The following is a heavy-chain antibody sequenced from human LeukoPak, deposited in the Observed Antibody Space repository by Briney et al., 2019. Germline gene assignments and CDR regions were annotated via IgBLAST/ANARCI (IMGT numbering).Heavy chain of an antibody. Sequence: SQTLSLTCTVSGGSISSGSYYWSWIRQPAGKGLEWIGRIYTSGSTNYNPSLKSRVTISVDTSKNQFSLKLSSVTAADTAVYYGGRESAGSKAPPRKGPPWYYFDSGAQETLVTVSS. CDR2: IYTSGST. J-gene: IGHJ4*02. CDR3: GRESAGSKAPPRKGPPWYYFDS. D-gene: IGHD3-10*01. CDR1: GGSISSGSYY. V-gene: IGHV4-61*02.